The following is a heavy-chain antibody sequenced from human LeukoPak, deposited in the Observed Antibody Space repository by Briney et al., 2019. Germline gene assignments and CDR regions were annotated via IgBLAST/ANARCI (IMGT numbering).Heavy chain of an antibody. V-gene: IGHV4-31*03. CDR1: GGSVNSGAYY. CDR3: ARDGASGMDY. CDR2: IFFTGRT. J-gene: IGHJ4*02. D-gene: IGHD3-10*01. Sequence: SETLSLTCTVSGGSVNSGAYYWSWIRQFPGKGLEWIGQIFFTGRTDYNPSLKSRLAISMDKSRDQFCLGLGSVSPGDTATYYCARDGASGMDYWGQGILVTVS.